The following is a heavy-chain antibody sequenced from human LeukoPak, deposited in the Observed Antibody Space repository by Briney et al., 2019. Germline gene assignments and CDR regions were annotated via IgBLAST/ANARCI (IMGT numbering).Heavy chain of an antibody. D-gene: IGHD3-10*01. Sequence: GGSLRLSCATSGFTVSTNYISWVRQAPGKGLEWVSIIYSDVITDYVDSVKGRFTNSRDNSKNTVYLEMNSLRAEDTAVYYCASRIYGSGAFDIWGPGTMVAVSS. V-gene: IGHV3-66*01. CDR2: IYSDVIT. CDR3: ASRIYGSGAFDI. J-gene: IGHJ3*02. CDR1: GFTVSTNY.